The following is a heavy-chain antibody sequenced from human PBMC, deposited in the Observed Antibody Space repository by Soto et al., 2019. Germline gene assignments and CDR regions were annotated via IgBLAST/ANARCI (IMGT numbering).Heavy chain of an antibody. CDR3: AKGDNLGPKTGYAFDP. CDR1: GDSVSSNTAS. CDR2: TYFRSKWYN. Sequence: SQTLSLTCAISGDSVSSNTASWNWIRQSPSRGLGWLGRTYFRSKWYNDYAVSVKSRIIIKPDTSNNQFSLQLNSVTPEDTAVYFCAKGDNLGPKTGYAFDPWGQGRMVTVS. J-gene: IGHJ5*02. D-gene: IGHD5-12*01. V-gene: IGHV6-1*01.